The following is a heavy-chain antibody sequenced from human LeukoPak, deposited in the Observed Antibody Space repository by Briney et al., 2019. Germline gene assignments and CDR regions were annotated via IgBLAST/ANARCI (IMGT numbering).Heavy chain of an antibody. Sequence: GGSLRLSCAASGFTFSSYWMHWVRQAPGKELVWVSRINSDGSSTSYADSVKGRFTISRDNAKNTLYLQMNSLRAEDTAVYYCARVIAVAGNYYFDYWGQGTLVTVSS. D-gene: IGHD6-19*01. J-gene: IGHJ4*02. CDR1: GFTFSSYW. V-gene: IGHV3-74*01. CDR2: INSDGSST. CDR3: ARVIAVAGNYYFDY.